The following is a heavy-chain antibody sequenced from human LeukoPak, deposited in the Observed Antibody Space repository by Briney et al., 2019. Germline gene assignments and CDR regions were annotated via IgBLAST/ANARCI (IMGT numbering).Heavy chain of an antibody. D-gene: IGHD6-13*01. CDR3: AKESSSWYVGELNYFDY. CDR2: ISGSGGST. Sequence: PGGSLRLSCAASGFTFSSYAMSWVRQAPGKGLEWVSAISGSGGSTYYADSVKGRFTISRDNSKNSLYLQMNSLRTEDTALYYCAKESSSWYVGELNYFDYWGQGTLVTVSS. V-gene: IGHV3-23*01. CDR1: GFTFSSYA. J-gene: IGHJ4*02.